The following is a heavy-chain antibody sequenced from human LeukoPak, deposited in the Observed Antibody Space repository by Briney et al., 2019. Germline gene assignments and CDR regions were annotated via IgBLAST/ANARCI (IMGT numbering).Heavy chain of an antibody. Sequence: PGGSLRLSCAASGFTFSSYAMSWVRQAPGKGLEWVSYISGSGGSTHYADSVKGRFTISRDNAKNSLYLQMNSLRAEDTAVYYCAKRNIVVVPAAQLYYYYMDVWGKGTTVTVSS. CDR2: ISGSGGST. CDR1: GFTFSSYA. J-gene: IGHJ6*03. V-gene: IGHV3-23*01. CDR3: AKRNIVVVPAAQLYYYYMDV. D-gene: IGHD2-2*01.